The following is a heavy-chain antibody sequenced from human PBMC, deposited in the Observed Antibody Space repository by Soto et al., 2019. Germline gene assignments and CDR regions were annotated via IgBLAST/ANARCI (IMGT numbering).Heavy chain of an antibody. CDR3: ARGDYYDRRFDS. CDR2: IKEDGSEK. J-gene: IGHJ4*02. V-gene: IGHV3-7*03. Sequence: PGGSLRLSCAASGFTFSSSWKNWVRQAPGKGLEWVADIKEDGSEKYYVDSLKGRFTISRDNAKNSLYLQMNSLRAEDTAVYYCARGDYYDRRFDSWGQGTLVTVSS. D-gene: IGHD3-22*01. CDR1: GFTFSSSW.